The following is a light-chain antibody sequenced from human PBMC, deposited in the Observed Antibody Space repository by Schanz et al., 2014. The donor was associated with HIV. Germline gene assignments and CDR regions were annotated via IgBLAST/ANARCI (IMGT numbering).Light chain of an antibody. CDR1: NSNIGSNT. CDR3: AAWDDSLNGFWV. Sequence: QSVLTQPPSASGTPGQRVTISCSGSNSNIGSNTVIWYQQLPGTAPKLLIYSDNQRPSGVPDRFSGSKSGTSASLAISGLQSEDEADYYCAAWDDSLNGFWVFGGGTKLTVL. CDR2: SDN. V-gene: IGLV1-44*01. J-gene: IGLJ3*02.